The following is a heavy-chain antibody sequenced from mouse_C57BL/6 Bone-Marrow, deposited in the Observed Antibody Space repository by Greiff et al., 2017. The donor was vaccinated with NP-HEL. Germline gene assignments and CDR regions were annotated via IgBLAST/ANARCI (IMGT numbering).Heavy chain of an antibody. J-gene: IGHJ4*01. CDR3: ARYNYNYYAMDY. Sequence: VQLKQSGPVLVKPGASVKMSCKASGYTFTDYYMNWVKQSHGKSLEWIGVINPYNGGTSYNQKFKGKATLTVDKSSSTAYMELNSLTSEDSAVYYGARYNYNYYAMDYWGQGTSVTVSS. D-gene: IGHD2-12*01. V-gene: IGHV1-19*01. CDR1: GYTFTDYY. CDR2: INPYNGGT.